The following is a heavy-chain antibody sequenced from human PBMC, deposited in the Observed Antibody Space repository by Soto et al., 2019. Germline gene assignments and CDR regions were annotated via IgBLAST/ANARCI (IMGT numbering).Heavy chain of an antibody. Sequence: PSETLSLTCAVSGGSISSGGYSWSWIRQPPGKGLEWIGYIYHSGSTYYNPSLKSRVTISVDRSKNQFSLKLSSVTAADTAVYYCARTLPDYYDSSGYPPAPEAFDICGQGPMVTV. V-gene: IGHV4-30-2*01. CDR1: GGSISSGGYS. CDR2: IYHSGST. J-gene: IGHJ3*02. CDR3: ARTLPDYYDSSGYPPAPEAFDI. D-gene: IGHD3-22*01.